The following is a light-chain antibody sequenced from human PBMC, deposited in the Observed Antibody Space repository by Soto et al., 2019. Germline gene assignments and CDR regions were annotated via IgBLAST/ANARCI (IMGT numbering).Light chain of an antibody. Sequence: DIQMTQSPSTLSASVGDRVTITCRASQSISSWLAWYQQKPGKAPKLMIYDASSLESGVPSRFSGSGSGTEFTLTISSLQPDDFATYYGQQYKSYPWTFGQGTKVELK. CDR2: DAS. CDR3: QQYKSYPWT. V-gene: IGKV1-5*01. CDR1: QSISSW. J-gene: IGKJ1*01.